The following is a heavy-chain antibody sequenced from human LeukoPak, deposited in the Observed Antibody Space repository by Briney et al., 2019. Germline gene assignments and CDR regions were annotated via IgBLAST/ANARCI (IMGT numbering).Heavy chain of an antibody. Sequence: HPGGSLRLSCAASGFTFSDHYMSWIRHTPGKGLEWVANINQDGSTKYYRDFAKGRFTISRDNAQNSLYLQINSLRAEDTAVYYCAREKGIMIRKMAFEMWGQGTMVTVSS. CDR3: AREKGIMIRKMAFEM. D-gene: IGHD3-16*01. CDR2: INQDGSTK. J-gene: IGHJ3*02. V-gene: IGHV3-7*01. CDR1: GFTFSDHY.